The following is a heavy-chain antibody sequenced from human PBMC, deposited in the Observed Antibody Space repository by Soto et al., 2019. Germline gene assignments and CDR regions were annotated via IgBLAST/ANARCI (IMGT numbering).Heavy chain of an antibody. CDR3: AKEGGLSGSYYISSSYYFDY. J-gene: IGHJ4*02. Sequence: PGGSLRLSCASSGFTFSNYAMHWVRQAPGKGLEWVAIISYDGSNTYYADSVKGRFTISRDNSKNTLYLQMNSLRAEDTSVYYCAKEGGLSGSYYISSSYYFDYWGQGPLVTVSS. CDR1: GFTFSNYA. D-gene: IGHD1-26*01. CDR2: ISYDGSNT. V-gene: IGHV3-30*04.